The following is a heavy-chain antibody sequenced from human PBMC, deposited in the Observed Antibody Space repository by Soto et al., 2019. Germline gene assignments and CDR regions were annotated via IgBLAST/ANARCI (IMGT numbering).Heavy chain of an antibody. J-gene: IGHJ4*02. D-gene: IGHD3-10*01. CDR3: ARVSYRGDFRRGGYYFDY. CDR2: IYHSGST. CDR1: GGSISSGGYS. V-gene: IGHV4-30-2*01. Sequence: QPQLQESGSGLVKPSQTLSLTCAVSGGSISSGGYSWSWIRQPPGKGLEWIGYIYHSGSTYYNPYLKSRVTISVDRSKNQFSLKLSSVTAADTAVYYCARVSYRGDFRRGGYYFDYWGQGTLVTVSS.